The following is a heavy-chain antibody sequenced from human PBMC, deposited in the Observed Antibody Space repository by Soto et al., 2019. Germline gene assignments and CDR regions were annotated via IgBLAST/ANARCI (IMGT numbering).Heavy chain of an antibody. CDR2: IYYSGST. D-gene: IGHD3-22*01. Sequence: WETLSLTCTVSGGSISSYYWSWIRQPPGKGLEWIGYIYYSGSTNYNPSLKSRVTISVDTSKNQFSLKLSSVTAADTAAYYCASDMARGYYDSSGYFDYWGQGTLVTVSS. V-gene: IGHV4-59*01. CDR3: ASDMARGYYDSSGYFDY. J-gene: IGHJ4*02. CDR1: GGSISSYY.